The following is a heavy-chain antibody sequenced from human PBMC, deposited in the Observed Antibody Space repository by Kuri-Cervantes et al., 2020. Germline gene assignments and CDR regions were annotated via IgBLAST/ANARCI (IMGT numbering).Heavy chain of an antibody. J-gene: IGHJ4*02. Sequence: SETLSLTCAVYGGSFSGYYWSWIRQPPGKGLEWIGEINHSGSTNYNPSLKSRVTISVDTSKNQFPLQLNSVTPEDTAVYYCATDRYSSSWYRGIWGQGTLVTVSS. CDR2: INHSGST. CDR3: ATDRYSSSWYRGI. D-gene: IGHD6-13*01. CDR1: GGSFSGYY. V-gene: IGHV4-34*01.